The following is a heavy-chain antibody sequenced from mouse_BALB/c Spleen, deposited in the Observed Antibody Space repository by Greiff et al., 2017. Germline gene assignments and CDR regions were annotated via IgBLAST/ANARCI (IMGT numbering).Heavy chain of an antibody. CDR1: GYTFTSYW. D-gene: IGHD1-2*01. CDR2: IYPSDSYT. V-gene: IGHV1-69*02. J-gene: IGHJ4*01. Sequence: QVQLQQPGAELVRPGASVKLSCKASGYTFTSYWINWVKQRPGQGLEWIGNIYPSDSYTNYNQKFKDKATLTVDKSSSTAYMQLSSPTSEDSAVYYCTILRPPYAMDYWGQGTSVTVSS. CDR3: TILRPPYAMDY.